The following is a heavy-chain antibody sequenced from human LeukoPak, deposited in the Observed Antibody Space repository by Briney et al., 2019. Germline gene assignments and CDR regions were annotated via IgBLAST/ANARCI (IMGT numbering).Heavy chain of an antibody. V-gene: IGHV4-4*02. CDR2: ISLSGVT. Sequence: PTGTLSLTCGVSGGSISSTNWWSWVRQPPGQGLEWIGEISLSGVTNYNPSLKSRVTMSLDRSKNHLSLTLTSVTAADTAVYYCSRESGAFSPFGYWGQGTLVTVSS. D-gene: IGHD1-26*01. J-gene: IGHJ4*02. CDR1: GGSISSTNW. CDR3: SRESGAFSPFGY.